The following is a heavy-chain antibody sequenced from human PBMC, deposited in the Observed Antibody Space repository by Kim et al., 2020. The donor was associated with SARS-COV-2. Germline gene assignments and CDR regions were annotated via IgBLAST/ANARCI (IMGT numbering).Heavy chain of an antibody. V-gene: IGHV3-23*01. CDR3: ARGHVAD. CDR2: GGAT. J-gene: IGHJ4*02. D-gene: IGHD5-12*01. Sequence: GGATFYADSVKGGFTISGDTAKNTVSLKMSSLRAEDTAVYYCARGHVADWGQGTLVTVSS.